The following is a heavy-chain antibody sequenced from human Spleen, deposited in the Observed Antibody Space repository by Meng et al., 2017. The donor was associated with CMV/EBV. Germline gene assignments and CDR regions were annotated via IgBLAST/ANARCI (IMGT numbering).Heavy chain of an antibody. CDR3: AKDVCTSTTCYDYFDY. V-gene: IGHV3-49*04. CDR2: IRNKDYGGRT. CDR1: GFTFGDFA. Sequence: GESLKISCTASGFTFGDFAMNWVRQAPGKGLEWVSFIRNKDYGGRTEYAASVKGRFTISRDNSKNTLYLQMNSLRADDTAVYYCAKDVCTSTTCYDYFDYWGQGTLVTVSS. D-gene: IGHD2-2*01. J-gene: IGHJ4*02.